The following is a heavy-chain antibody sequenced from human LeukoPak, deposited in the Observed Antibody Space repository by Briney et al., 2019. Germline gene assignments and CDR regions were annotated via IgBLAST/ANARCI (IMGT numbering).Heavy chain of an antibody. Sequence: NPSETLSLTCTVSGGSISSSSYYWGWIRQPPGKGLEWIGSIYYSGSTYYNPSLKSRVTISVDTSKNQFSLKLSSVTAADTAVYYCARHGDGGNSGYFDYWGQGTLVTVSS. J-gene: IGHJ4*02. CDR3: ARHGDGGNSGYFDY. D-gene: IGHD4-23*01. V-gene: IGHV4-39*01. CDR1: GGSISSSSYY. CDR2: IYYSGST.